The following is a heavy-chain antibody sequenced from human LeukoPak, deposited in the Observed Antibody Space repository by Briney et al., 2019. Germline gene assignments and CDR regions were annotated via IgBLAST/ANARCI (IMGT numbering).Heavy chain of an antibody. V-gene: IGHV4-34*01. CDR1: GGSFSGYY. Sequence: SETLTLTCAVYGGSFSGYYWSWIRQPPGKGLEWIGEINHSGSTNYNPSLKSRGTISVDASKNQFSLMLSSVTAADTAVYYCARVEDGYYYCYYMDVWGKGTTVTVSS. D-gene: IGHD2-15*01. CDR2: INHSGST. CDR3: ARVEDGYYYCYYMDV. J-gene: IGHJ6*03.